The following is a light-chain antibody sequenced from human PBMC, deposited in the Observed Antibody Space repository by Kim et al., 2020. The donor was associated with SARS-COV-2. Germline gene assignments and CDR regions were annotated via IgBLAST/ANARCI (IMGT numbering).Light chain of an antibody. CDR1: STDFDAYNY. Sequence: PGQSVTISCTGTSTDFDAYNYVSWYQQHPGKAPKLMIYDISNRPSGIPNRFSGSKSGDTASLTISGLQAEDEADYYCTSYASGVWVFGGGTQLTVL. J-gene: IGLJ2*01. CDR3: TSYASGVWV. CDR2: DIS. V-gene: IGLV2-14*03.